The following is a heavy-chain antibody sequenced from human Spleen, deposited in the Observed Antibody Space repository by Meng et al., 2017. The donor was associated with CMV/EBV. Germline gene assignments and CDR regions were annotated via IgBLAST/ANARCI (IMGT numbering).Heavy chain of an antibody. CDR3: AKGPQQLPPYYFDY. J-gene: IGHJ4*02. CDR2: IYYSGST. CDR1: GGSISSGASY. V-gene: IGHV4-31*02. D-gene: IGHD6-13*01. Sequence: SGGSISSGASYWSWIRQHPGKGLEWIGYIYYSGSTYYNPSLKSRVTISVDTSKNQFSLKLSSVTAADTAVYYCAKGPQQLPPYYFDYWGQGTLVTVSS.